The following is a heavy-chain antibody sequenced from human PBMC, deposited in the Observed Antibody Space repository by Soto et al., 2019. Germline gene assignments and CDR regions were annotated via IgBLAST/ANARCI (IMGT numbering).Heavy chain of an antibody. CDR2: INNDGRST. CDR1: GFTFNKDW. V-gene: IGHV3-74*01. D-gene: IGHD2-2*01. Sequence: GGSLRLSCAASGFTFNKDWMHWVRQAPGKGLVWVSRINNDGRSTSYADSVKGRFTISRDNAKNTLYLQMNSLRAEDTAVYYCVRVGYCSSTSCFQFDPWGQGTLVTVSS. J-gene: IGHJ5*02. CDR3: VRVGYCSSTSCFQFDP.